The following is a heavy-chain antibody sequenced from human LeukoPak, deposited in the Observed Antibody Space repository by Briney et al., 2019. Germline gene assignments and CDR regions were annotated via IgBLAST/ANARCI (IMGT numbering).Heavy chain of an antibody. D-gene: IGHD5-12*01. CDR3: AKKKSGYEFDAFDI. CDR1: GFTFSSYA. V-gene: IGHV3-23*01. Sequence: PGGSLRLSCAASGFTFSSYAMSSVRQAPGKGLEWVSAISVSGGSTYYADSVNGRFTISRENSTNTLYLQMNSLRAEDTAVYYCAKKKSGYEFDAFDIWGQGTMVTVSS. CDR2: ISVSGGST. J-gene: IGHJ3*02.